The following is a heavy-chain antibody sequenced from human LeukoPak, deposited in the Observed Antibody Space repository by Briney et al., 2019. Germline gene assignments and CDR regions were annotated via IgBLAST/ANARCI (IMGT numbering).Heavy chain of an antibody. CDR3: AKEGATVNNDAVGY. D-gene: IGHD4-17*01. Sequence: GRSLRLSCAASGFTFSTYGMHWVRQTPGKGLEWVAIISYDGSDKYYADSVKGRFTISRDNSKNTLYLQMNSLRAEDTAVYYCAKEGATVNNDAVGYWGQGTLVTVSS. V-gene: IGHV3-30*18. CDR2: ISYDGSDK. CDR1: GFTFSTYG. J-gene: IGHJ4*02.